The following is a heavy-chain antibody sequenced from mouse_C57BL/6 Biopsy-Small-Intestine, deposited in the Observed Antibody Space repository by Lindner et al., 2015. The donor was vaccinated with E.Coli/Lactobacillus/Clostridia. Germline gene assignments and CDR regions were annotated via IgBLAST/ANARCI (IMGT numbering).Heavy chain of an antibody. CDR1: GYAFTNFL. D-gene: IGHD2-1*01. V-gene: IGHV1-54*01. CDR3: ASYGNFDH. Sequence: VQLQESGAELVRPGTSVRVSCKASGYAFTNFLIEWIKQRPGQGLEWIGVINPGSGGTDLNEKFKDKATLTADKSSSTAYMQLRSLTSEDSAVYFCASYGNFDHWGQGTLVTVSA. J-gene: IGHJ3*01. CDR2: INPGSGGT.